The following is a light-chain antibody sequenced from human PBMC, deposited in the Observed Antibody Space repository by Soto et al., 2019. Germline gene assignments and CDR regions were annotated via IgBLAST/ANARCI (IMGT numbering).Light chain of an antibody. Sequence: DIQMTQSPSSLSASVGDRVTITCQASQDISNYLNWYQQKPGKAPKLLIYDASNFETGVPSRFSGSGSGTDFTFTISSLQPEDIATYYCQQYENLPITFGGGTKVEIK. CDR2: DAS. CDR1: QDISNY. V-gene: IGKV1-33*01. CDR3: QQYENLPIT. J-gene: IGKJ4*01.